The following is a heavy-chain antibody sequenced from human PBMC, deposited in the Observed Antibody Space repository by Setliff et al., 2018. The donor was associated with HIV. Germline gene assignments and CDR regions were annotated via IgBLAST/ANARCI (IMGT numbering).Heavy chain of an antibody. V-gene: IGHV3-30*02. CDR3: AKDGDFRNSDYDAFDF. Sequence: GGSLRLSCAASGFTFSVHGMHWVRKAPGRGLEWVAFINYDEGYEYYADSVQGRVTISRDNSKNTVDLQMNSLRLEDTGVYYCAKDGDFRNSDYDAFDFWGQGTMVTVSS. CDR1: GFTFSVHG. J-gene: IGHJ3*01. CDR2: INYDEGYE. D-gene: IGHD7-27*01.